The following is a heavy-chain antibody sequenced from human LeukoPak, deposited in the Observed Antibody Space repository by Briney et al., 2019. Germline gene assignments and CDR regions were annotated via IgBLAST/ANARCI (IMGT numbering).Heavy chain of an antibody. J-gene: IGHJ4*02. Sequence: PGRSLRLSCAASGFTFDDHAMHWVRQAPGKGLEWVSGISWNSGSIGYADSVKGRFTISRDNAKNSLYLQMNSLRAEDMALYYCAKGTGGYSSGGYFDYWGQGTLVTVSS. CDR3: AKGTGGYSSGGYFDY. V-gene: IGHV3-9*03. D-gene: IGHD6-19*01. CDR2: ISWNSGSI. CDR1: GFTFDDHA.